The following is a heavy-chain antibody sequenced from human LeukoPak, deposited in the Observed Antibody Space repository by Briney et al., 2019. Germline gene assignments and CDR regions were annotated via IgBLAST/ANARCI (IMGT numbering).Heavy chain of an antibody. V-gene: IGHV3-53*01. CDR2: IYSGGST. CDR3: ATFQWLGRWFDP. D-gene: IGHD6-19*01. CDR1: GFTVSSNY. J-gene: IGHJ5*02. Sequence: PGGSLRLSCEASGFTVSSNYMSWVRQAPGKGLEWVSVIYSGGSTYYADSVKGRFTISRDNSKNTLYLQMNSLRAEDTAVYYCATFQWLGRWFDPWGQGTLVTVSS.